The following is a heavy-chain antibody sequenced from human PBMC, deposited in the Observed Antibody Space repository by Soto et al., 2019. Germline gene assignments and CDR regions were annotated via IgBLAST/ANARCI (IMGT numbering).Heavy chain of an antibody. D-gene: IGHD3-16*01. CDR2: MNPNSGNT. Sequence: ASVKVSCKASGFTFTSSVVQWVRQARGQRLEWIGWMNPNSGNTGYAQKFQGRVTMTRNTSISTAYMELSSLRSEDTAVYYCARRAKSLYLIRITKNNWFDPWGQGTRVTVSS. CDR3: ARRAKSLYLIRITKNNWFDP. V-gene: IGHV1-8*02. J-gene: IGHJ5*02. CDR1: GFTFTSSV.